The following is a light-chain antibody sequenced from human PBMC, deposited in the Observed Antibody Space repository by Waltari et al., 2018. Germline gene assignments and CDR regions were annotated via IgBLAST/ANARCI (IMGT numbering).Light chain of an antibody. CDR1: SSDVGSYNL. CDR2: EVS. Sequence: QSALTQPASVSGSPGQSITISCTGTSSDVGSYNLVSWYQQHPGKAPKLMLYEVSKRPSGVSNRFSGSQSGNTASLTISGLQAEDEADYYCCSYAGSSTPFVFGTGTKVTVL. CDR3: CSYAGSSTPFV. V-gene: IGLV2-23*02. J-gene: IGLJ1*01.